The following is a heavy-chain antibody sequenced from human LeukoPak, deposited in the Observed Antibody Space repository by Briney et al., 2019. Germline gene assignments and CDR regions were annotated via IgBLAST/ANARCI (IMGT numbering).Heavy chain of an antibody. CDR3: ARGSETSYRYTFYY. CDR1: GGSVSSGSYY. D-gene: IGHD3-16*02. V-gene: IGHV4-61*01. CDR2: IYYSGST. J-gene: IGHJ4*02. Sequence: SETLSLTCTVSGGSVSSGSYYWSWIRQPPGKGLEWIGYIYYSGSTNYNPSLKSRVTISVDTSKNQFSLKLSSVTAADTAVYYCARGSETSYRYTFYYWGQGTLVTVSS.